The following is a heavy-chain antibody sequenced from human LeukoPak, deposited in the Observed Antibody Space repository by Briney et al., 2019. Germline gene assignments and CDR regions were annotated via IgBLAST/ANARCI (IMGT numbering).Heavy chain of an antibody. CDR2: LYSDGNT. CDR1: GFTVITND. D-gene: IGHD1-14*01. Sequence: PEGSLRLSCAASGFTVITNDMTWVRQAPGKGLEWVSVLYSDGNTKYADSVQGRFTISRDNSKNTLYLEMSSLSPDDTAVYYCARGVEPLAANTLAYWGQGTLVTVSS. J-gene: IGHJ4*02. CDR3: ARGVEPLAANTLAY. V-gene: IGHV3-53*01.